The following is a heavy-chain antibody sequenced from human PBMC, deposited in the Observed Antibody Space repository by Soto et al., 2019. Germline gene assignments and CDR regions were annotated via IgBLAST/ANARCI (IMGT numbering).Heavy chain of an antibody. D-gene: IGHD1-26*01. CDR1: GGSFSGYY. Sequence: QVQLQQWGAGLLKPSETLSLTCAVYGGSFSGYYWSWIRQPPGKGLEWIGEINHSGSTNYNPSLKNPVTISVDTSKNQFSLKLSSVTAADTAVYYCARVRSGSYPPWRYWGQGTLVTVSS. CDR2: INHSGST. V-gene: IGHV4-34*01. CDR3: ARVRSGSYPPWRY. J-gene: IGHJ4*02.